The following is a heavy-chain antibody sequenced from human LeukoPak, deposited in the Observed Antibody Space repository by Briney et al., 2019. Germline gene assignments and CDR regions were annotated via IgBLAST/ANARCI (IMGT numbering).Heavy chain of an antibody. D-gene: IGHD3-22*01. V-gene: IGHV4-34*01. CDR1: GGSFSGYY. CDR2: INHSGST. CDR3: ARGRRYYYDSSGYPGSYYYYMDV. Sequence: SETLSLTCAVYGGSFSGYYWSWIRQPPGKGLEWIGEINHSGSTNYNPSLKSRVTISVDTSKNQFPLKLSSVTAADTAVYYCARGRRYYYDSSGYPGSYYYYMDVWGKGTTVTVSS. J-gene: IGHJ6*03.